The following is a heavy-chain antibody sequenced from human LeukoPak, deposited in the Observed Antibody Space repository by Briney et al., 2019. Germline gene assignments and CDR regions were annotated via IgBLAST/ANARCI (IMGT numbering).Heavy chain of an antibody. D-gene: IGHD3-10*01. CDR2: INHSGST. CDR3: ARVSVLLWFGELSRFDP. Sequence: SETLSLTCAVYGGSFSGYSWSWIRQPPGKGLEWLGEINHSGSTNYNPSLKSRVTISVDTSKNQFSLKLSSVTAADTAVYYCARVSVLLWFGELSRFDPWGQGTLVTVSS. J-gene: IGHJ5*02. V-gene: IGHV4-34*01. CDR1: GGSFSGYS.